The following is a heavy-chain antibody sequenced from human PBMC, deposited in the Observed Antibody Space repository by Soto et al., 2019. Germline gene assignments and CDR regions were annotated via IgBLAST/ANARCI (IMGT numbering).Heavy chain of an antibody. J-gene: IGHJ4*02. CDR1: GGSISSGSYY. Sequence: SEILSLTCTVSGGSISSGSYYWSWIRQPPGKGLEWIGYIYYSGSTNYNPSLKSRVTISVDTSKNQFSLKLSSVTAADTAVYYCARGDTAMVTSYWGQGTLVTVSS. D-gene: IGHD5-18*01. CDR3: ARGDTAMVTSY. CDR2: IYYSGST. V-gene: IGHV4-61*01.